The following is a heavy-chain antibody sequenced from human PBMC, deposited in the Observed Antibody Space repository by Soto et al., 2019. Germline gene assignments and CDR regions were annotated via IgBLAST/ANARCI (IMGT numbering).Heavy chain of an antibody. CDR3: ARLRWETENNWFDP. Sequence: QVQLQESGPGLVRPSQTLSLTCTVSGDSINSVDHYWSWIRQPPGKGLEWMGYIYHNGSTHYNPSLNSRLTISIDTSTNRFSLNLTSVTAADTAVYFCARLRWETENNWFDPWGQGALVTVSS. J-gene: IGHJ5*02. CDR1: GDSINSVDHY. V-gene: IGHV4-30-4*01. CDR2: IYHNGST. D-gene: IGHD1-26*01.